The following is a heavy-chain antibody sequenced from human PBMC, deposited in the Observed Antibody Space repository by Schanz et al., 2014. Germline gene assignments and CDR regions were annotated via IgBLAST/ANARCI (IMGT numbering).Heavy chain of an antibody. Sequence: QVQLIQSGAEVKKPGASVKVSCTASGYTFTSYDINWVRQAPGQGLEWLGWMNPNSGNPGFAQKFRGRVTMTRNTSMSTAYIELHILTSEDTAVYYCARGRTVDYWGQGTLVTVSP. V-gene: IGHV1-8*01. J-gene: IGHJ4*02. CDR1: GYTFTSYD. CDR2: MNPNSGNP. CDR3: ARGRTVDY.